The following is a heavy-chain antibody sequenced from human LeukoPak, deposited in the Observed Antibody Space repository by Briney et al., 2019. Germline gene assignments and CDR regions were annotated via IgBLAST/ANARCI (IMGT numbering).Heavy chain of an antibody. V-gene: IGHV3-23*01. Sequence: GGSLRLSCAASGLSFSGDAMGGVRQGPGKGLEWVSAISGSGGSTCYADSVKGRFTTSRDDSKNPLYLQMNSLRAEDTAVYYCAKDPLWGQGTMVTVSS. CDR1: GLSFSGDA. CDR3: AKDPL. J-gene: IGHJ3*01. CDR2: ISGSGGST.